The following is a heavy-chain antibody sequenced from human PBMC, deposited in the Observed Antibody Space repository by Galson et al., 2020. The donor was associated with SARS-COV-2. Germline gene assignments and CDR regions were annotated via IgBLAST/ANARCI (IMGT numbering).Heavy chain of an antibody. V-gene: IGHV4-34*01. D-gene: IGHD3-22*01. CDR2: INHRGST. CDR1: GGSFSDYY. Sequence: SQASETLSLTCAVYGGSFSDYYWSWIRQPPGKGLEWIGEINHRGSTTYNPSLKSRDTISVDMSKNQFSLKLSSLTAADTAVYYCARGLGITMIVVVALLRPYYFDYWGQGSLVTVSS. J-gene: IGHJ4*02. CDR3: ARGLGITMIVVVALLRPYYFDY.